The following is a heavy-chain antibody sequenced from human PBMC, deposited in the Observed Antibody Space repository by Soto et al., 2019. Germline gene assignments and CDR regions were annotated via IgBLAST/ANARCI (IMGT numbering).Heavy chain of an antibody. J-gene: IGHJ4*02. CDR2: INHSGST. CDR3: ARAFKGVLLWFGELPYYFDY. D-gene: IGHD3-10*01. CDR1: GGSFSGYY. Sequence: PSETLSLTCAVYGGSFSGYYWSWIRQPPGKGLEWIGEINHSGSTNYNPSLKSRVTISVDTSKNQFSLKLSSVTAADTAVYYCARAFKGVLLWFGELPYYFDYWGQGTLVTVSS. V-gene: IGHV4-34*01.